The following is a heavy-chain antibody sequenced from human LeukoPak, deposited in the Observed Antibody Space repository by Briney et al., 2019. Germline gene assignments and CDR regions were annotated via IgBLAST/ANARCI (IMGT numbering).Heavy chain of an antibody. V-gene: IGHV4-59*01. J-gene: IGHJ4*02. CDR2: IYYSGST. CDR3: ARASSTRPLLMLHDY. CDR1: GGSISSYY. Sequence: KPPETLCLTCTVSGGSISSYYWSWIRQPPGKGLEWIGYIYYSGSTNYNPSLKSRVTISVDTSKNQFSLKLSSVTAADTAVYYCARASSTRPLLMLHDYWGQGTRVTVSS. D-gene: IGHD3-10*01.